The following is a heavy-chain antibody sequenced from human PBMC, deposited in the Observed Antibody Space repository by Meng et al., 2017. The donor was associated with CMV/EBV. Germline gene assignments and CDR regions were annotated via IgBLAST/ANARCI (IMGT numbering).Heavy chain of an antibody. CDR3: AHKGRRMAAAGINWFDP. V-gene: IGHV2-5*02. J-gene: IGHJ5*02. Sequence: QIILKESGTTLVKPTQTPTLTCTFAGFSLSTSGVGVGWIRQPPGKALEWLALIYWDDDKRYSPSLKSRLTITKDTSKNQVVLTMTNMDPVDTATYYCAHKGRRMAAAGINWFDPWGQGTLVTVSS. CDR1: GFSLSTSGVG. D-gene: IGHD6-13*01. CDR2: IYWDDDK.